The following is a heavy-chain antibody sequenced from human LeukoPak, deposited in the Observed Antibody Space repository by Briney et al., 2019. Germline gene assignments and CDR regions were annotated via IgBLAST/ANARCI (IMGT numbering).Heavy chain of an antibody. V-gene: IGHV3-48*03. CDR2: ISSSGSTI. J-gene: IGHJ6*02. Sequence: GGSLRLSCAAPGFTFSSYEMNWVRQAPGKGLEWVSYISSSGSTIYYADSVKGRFTISRDNAKNSLYLQMNSLRAEDTAVHYCARDVSSSWYFNYGMDVWGQGTTVTVSS. CDR3: ARDVSSSWYFNYGMDV. D-gene: IGHD6-13*01. CDR1: GFTFSSYE.